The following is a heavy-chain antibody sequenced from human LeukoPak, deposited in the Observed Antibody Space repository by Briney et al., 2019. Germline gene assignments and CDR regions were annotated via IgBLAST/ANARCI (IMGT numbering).Heavy chain of an antibody. J-gene: IGHJ4*02. CDR2: IYTSGST. CDR1: GGSISSGSYY. Sequence: SETLSLTCTVSGGSISSGSYYWSWIRQPAGKGLEWIGRIYTSGSTNYNPTLKSRVTISVDMSKNQFSLKLSCVTAADTAVYYCAREAGYSSGYYYFDYWGQGTLVTVSS. CDR3: AREAGYSSGYYYFDY. V-gene: IGHV4-61*02. D-gene: IGHD6-19*01.